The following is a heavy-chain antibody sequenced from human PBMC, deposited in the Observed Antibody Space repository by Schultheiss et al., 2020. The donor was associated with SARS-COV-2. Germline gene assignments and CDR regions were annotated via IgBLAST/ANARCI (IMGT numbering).Heavy chain of an antibody. Sequence: LSLTCAASGFTFSSYWMHWVRQAPGKGLVWVSRINSDGSSTSYADSVKGRFTISRDNAKNTLYLQMNSLRAEDTAVYYCARAQGYDYVWGSYRYLDYWGQGTLVTVSS. D-gene: IGHD3-16*02. CDR1: GFTFSSYW. CDR3: ARAQGYDYVWGSYRYLDY. CDR2: INSDGSST. J-gene: IGHJ4*02. V-gene: IGHV3-74*01.